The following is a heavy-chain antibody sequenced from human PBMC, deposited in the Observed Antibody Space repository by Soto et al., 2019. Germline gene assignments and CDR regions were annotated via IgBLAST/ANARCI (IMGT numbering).Heavy chain of an antibody. CDR1: GFTFSSYG. J-gene: IGHJ5*02. CDR3: AKDPRYCSSTSCYTNNWFDP. V-gene: IGHV3-30*18. CDR2: ISYDGSNK. D-gene: IGHD2-2*02. Sequence: GGSLRLSCAASGFTFSSYGMHWVRQAPGKGLEWVAVISYDGSNKYYADSVKGRFTISRDNSKNTLYLQMNSLRAEDTAVYYCAKDPRYCSSTSCYTNNWFDPWGQGTLVTVSS.